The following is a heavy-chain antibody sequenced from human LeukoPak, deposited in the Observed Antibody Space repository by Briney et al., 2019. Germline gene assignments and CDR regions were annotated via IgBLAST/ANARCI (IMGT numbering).Heavy chain of an antibody. CDR1: GGSVTSKSYY. J-gene: IGHJ5*01. V-gene: IGHV4-39*02. Sequence: SETLSLTCNVSGGSVTSKSYYWGWIRQSPDKRLEWIGNTHQGGKTYSNPSLKTRVTVSADASETYFSLRPTSVTAADTAVYYCARLPRIPLFGVAFKFGWIDSWGQGILVTVSS. CDR2: THQGGKT. CDR3: ARLPRIPLFGVAFKFGWIDS. D-gene: IGHD3-3*01.